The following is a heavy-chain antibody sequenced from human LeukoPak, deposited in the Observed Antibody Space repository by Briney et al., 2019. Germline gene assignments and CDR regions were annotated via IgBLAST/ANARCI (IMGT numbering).Heavy chain of an antibody. CDR3: ARASTKYSSSSGH. V-gene: IGHV1-2*02. CDR1: GYTFTGYY. D-gene: IGHD6-6*01. CDR2: INPNSGGT. J-gene: IGHJ4*02. Sequence: ASVKVSCKASGYTFTGYYMHWVRQAPGQGLEWMGWINPNSGGTNYAQKFQGRVTMTRDTSISTAYMELRSLRSDDTAVYYCARASTKYSSSSGHWGQGTLVTVSS.